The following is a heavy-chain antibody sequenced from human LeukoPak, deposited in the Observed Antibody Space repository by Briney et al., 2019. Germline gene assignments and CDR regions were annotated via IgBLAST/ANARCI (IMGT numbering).Heavy chain of an antibody. CDR2: ISGSGGST. J-gene: IGHJ5*02. Sequence: PGGPLRLSCAASGFTFSSYAMSWVRQAPGKGLEWVSAISGSGGSTYYADSVKGRFTISRDNSKNTLYLQMNSLRAEDTAVYYCAKGLDIVVVPAAIGWFDPWGQGTLVTVSS. V-gene: IGHV3-23*01. CDR3: AKGLDIVVVPAAIGWFDP. CDR1: GFTFSSYA. D-gene: IGHD2-2*03.